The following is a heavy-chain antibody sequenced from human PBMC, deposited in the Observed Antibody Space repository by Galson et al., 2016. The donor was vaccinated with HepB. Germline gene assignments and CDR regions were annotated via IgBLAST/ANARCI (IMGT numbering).Heavy chain of an antibody. V-gene: IGHV3-13*01. CDR3: ASGPHWNHAY. D-gene: IGHD1-1*01. CDR1: GFTFNDYD. CDR2: MRPAGDK. Sequence: SLRLSCAISGFTFNDYDMHWVRQGTGESLEWVANMRPAGDKYYPGSVKDRFTVSRESAKNSFYLQMDSLRAGDSGVYYCASGPHWNHAYWGQGTLVTVSS. J-gene: IGHJ4*02.